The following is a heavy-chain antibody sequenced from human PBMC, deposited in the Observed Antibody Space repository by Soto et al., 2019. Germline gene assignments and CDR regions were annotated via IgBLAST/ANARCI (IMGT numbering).Heavy chain of an antibody. CDR1: GFTFSSYA. J-gene: IGHJ2*01. D-gene: IGHD4-17*01. CDR2: IRGSGGST. V-gene: IGHV3-23*01. CDR3: AKDYGDYMNWYFDL. Sequence: EVQLLESGGGLVQPGGSLSLSCAASGFTFSSYAMSWVRQAPGKGLEWVSAIRGSGGSTYYADSVKGRFTISRDNSKNTLYLQMNRLRAEDTAVYYCAKDYGDYMNWYFDLWGRGTLVTVSS.